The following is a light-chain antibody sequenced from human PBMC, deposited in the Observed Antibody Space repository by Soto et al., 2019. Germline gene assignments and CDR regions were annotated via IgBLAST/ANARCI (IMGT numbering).Light chain of an antibody. CDR2: ATS. Sequence: EIVMTQSPATLSVSPGERATLSCRASQSVSTNLAWYQQKPGQAPRLLIYATSTRATGIPDRFTGSGSGKEFTLTISSLQSEDFAVYHCQQYDNKPPITFGQGTRLEIK. CDR3: QQYDNKPPIT. V-gene: IGKV3-15*01. J-gene: IGKJ5*01. CDR1: QSVSTN.